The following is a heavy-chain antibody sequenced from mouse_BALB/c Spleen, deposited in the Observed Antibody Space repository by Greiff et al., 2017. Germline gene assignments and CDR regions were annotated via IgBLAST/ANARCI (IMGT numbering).Heavy chain of an antibody. V-gene: IGHV1-80*01. CDR3: ARGATRGFYYAMDY. J-gene: IGHJ4*01. CDR1: GYAFSSYW. CDR2: IYPGDGDT. D-gene: IGHD3-1*01. Sequence: QVQLQQSGAELVRPGSSVKISCKASGYAFSSYWMNWVKQRPGQGLEWIGQIYPGDGDTNYNGKFKGKATLTADKSSSTAYMQLSSLTSEDSAVYFCARGATRGFYYAMDYWGQGTSVTVSS.